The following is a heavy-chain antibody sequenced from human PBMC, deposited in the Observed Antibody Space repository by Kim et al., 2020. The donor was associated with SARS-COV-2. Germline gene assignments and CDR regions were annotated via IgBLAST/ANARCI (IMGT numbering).Heavy chain of an antibody. CDR3: ATDLPWGPGLGDY. J-gene: IGHJ4*02. Sequence: YAEPVKGRFTISRDDSKNTLFLQMNSLKTEDTAVYYCATDLPWGPGLGDYWGQGILVTVSS. D-gene: IGHD7-27*01. V-gene: IGHV3-15*01.